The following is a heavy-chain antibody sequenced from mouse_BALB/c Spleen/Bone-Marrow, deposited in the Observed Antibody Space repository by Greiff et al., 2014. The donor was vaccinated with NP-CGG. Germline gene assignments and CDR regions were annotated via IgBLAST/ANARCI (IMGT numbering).Heavy chain of an antibody. J-gene: IGHJ3*01. Sequence: VQLQQSGAGLVKPGASVKLSCQTSGFYIKNTYMHWVKQRPEQGLEWIGRIDPANGNTKYDPKFQGKATITADTSSNTAYLQLSSLTSEDTAVYYCASYYYGSRYGFAYWGQGTLVTVSA. CDR3: ASYYYGSRYGFAY. CDR2: IDPANGNT. V-gene: IGHV14-3*02. D-gene: IGHD1-1*01. CDR1: GFYIKNTY.